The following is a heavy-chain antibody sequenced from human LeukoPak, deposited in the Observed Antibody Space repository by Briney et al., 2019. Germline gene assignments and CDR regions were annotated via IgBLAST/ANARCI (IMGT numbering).Heavy chain of an antibody. CDR3: ARDGYYYDSSGYYF. CDR1: GGSISSYY. D-gene: IGHD3-22*01. V-gene: IGHV4-4*07. Sequence: KASETLSLTCTVSGGSISSYYWSWIRQPAGKGLEWIGRIYTTGITNYNPSLKIRVTMSVDTSKNQFSLKLTSVTAADTAVYYCARDGYYYDSSGYYFWGQGTLVTVSS. CDR2: IYTTGIT. J-gene: IGHJ4*02.